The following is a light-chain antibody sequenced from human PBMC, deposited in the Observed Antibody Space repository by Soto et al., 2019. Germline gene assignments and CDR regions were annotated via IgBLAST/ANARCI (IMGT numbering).Light chain of an antibody. CDR2: DVS. J-gene: IGKJ5*01. CDR3: QQYNNWPLS. Sequence: EIVMTQSPATLAVSPGERATLSCRAGHGVTTNFDWYQQKSGQSPRLLIYDVSTRATGVPARFSGTGSETDFTLTISGLQSEDSAVYFCQQYNNWPLSFGQGTRLEIK. CDR1: HGVTTN. V-gene: IGKV3-15*01.